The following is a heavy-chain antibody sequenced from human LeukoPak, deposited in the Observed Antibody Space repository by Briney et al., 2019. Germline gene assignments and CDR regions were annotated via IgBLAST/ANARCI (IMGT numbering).Heavy chain of an antibody. CDR1: GYTLTGYY. CDR2: INPNSGGT. Sequence: ASVKGSCKASGYTLTGYYMHWVRQAPGQGLEWMGRINPNSGGTNYAQKFQGRVTMTRDTSISTAYMELNRLRSDDTAVYYCARDLGYSYGLVDAFDIWGQGTMVTVSS. D-gene: IGHD5-18*01. CDR3: ARDLGYSYGLVDAFDI. V-gene: IGHV1-2*06. J-gene: IGHJ3*02.